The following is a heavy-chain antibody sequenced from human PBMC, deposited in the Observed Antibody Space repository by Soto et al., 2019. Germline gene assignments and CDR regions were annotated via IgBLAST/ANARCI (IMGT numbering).Heavy chain of an antibody. CDR1: GYSFTSYW. V-gene: IGHV5-51*01. J-gene: IGHJ3*02. Sequence: GESLKISCKGSGYSFTSYWIGWVRQMRGKGLEWMGINYPGDSDTRYSPSFQGQVTISADKSISTAYLQWSSQKASDTSMYYCSRHGRDLTRDDAFDIWGQGTLVTVSS. CDR3: SRHGRDLTRDDAFDI. CDR2: NYPGDSDT. D-gene: IGHD1-26*01.